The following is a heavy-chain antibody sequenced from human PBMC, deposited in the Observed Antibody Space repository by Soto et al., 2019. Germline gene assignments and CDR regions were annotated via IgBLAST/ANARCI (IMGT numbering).Heavy chain of an antibody. CDR2: IYYTGNT. CDR1: GGSINNYY. Sequence: SETLSLTCTVSGGSINNYYWSWIRQPPGKGLEWIGYIYYTGNTNYNPSLKSRVTISVDTSKNQVSLKLRSVTAADTAMYYCARDQGVQGDYYGMDVWGQGTTVTV. CDR3: ARDQGVQGDYYGMDV. D-gene: IGHD3-16*01. J-gene: IGHJ6*02. V-gene: IGHV4-59*01.